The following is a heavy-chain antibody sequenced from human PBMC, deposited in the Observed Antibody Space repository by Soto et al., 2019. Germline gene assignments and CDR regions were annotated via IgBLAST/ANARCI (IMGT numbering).Heavy chain of an antibody. CDR1: GGSFSGYY. CDR3: ARARITMVRGVLDY. D-gene: IGHD3-10*01. CDR2: INHSGST. Sequence: QVQLQQWGAGLLKPSETLSLTCAVYGGSFSGYYWCWIRQPPGQGLEWIGEINHSGSTNYNPSLRSRVTRSVDTSIIQFSVKLSSGTAADTAVYYCARARITMVRGVLDYWGQGTLVTVSS. V-gene: IGHV4-34*01. J-gene: IGHJ4*02.